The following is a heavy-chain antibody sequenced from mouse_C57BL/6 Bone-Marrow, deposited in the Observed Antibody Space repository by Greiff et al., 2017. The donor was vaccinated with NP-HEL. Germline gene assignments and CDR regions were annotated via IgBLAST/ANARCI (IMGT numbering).Heavy chain of an antibody. Sequence: VQLQQSGAELMKPGASVKLSCKASGYTFTEYTIHWVKQRSGQGLEWIGWFYPGSGSIKYNEKFKDKATLTADKSSSTVYMELSRLTSEDSAVYFSAIHGPPIDYGSSDGYFDVWGTGTTVTVSA. D-gene: IGHD1-1*01. V-gene: IGHV1-62-2*01. CDR2: FYPGSGSI. CDR1: GYTFTEYT. J-gene: IGHJ1*03. CDR3: AIHGPPIDYGSSDGYFDV.